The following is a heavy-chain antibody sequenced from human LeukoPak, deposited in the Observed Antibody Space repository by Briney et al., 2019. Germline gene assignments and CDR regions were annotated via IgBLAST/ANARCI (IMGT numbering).Heavy chain of an antibody. J-gene: IGHJ4*02. CDR2: IYYSGST. D-gene: IGHD6-13*01. V-gene: IGHV4-59*12. Sequence: SETLSLTCTVSGGSISSYYWSWIRQPPGKGLEWIGYIYYSGSTNYNPSLKSRVTISVDTSKNQFSLKLSSVTAADTAVYYCARGAGAAAGIRWGQGTLVTVSS. CDR1: GGSISSYY. CDR3: ARGAGAAAGIR.